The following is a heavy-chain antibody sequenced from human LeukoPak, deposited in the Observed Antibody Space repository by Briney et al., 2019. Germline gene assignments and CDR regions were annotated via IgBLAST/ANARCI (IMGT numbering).Heavy chain of an antibody. D-gene: IGHD5-12*01. CDR3: AKEQDLVGTTYYFGH. CDR1: GFGFRSYG. V-gene: IGHV3-30*02. J-gene: IGHJ4*02. CDR2: IRSDGSDT. Sequence: PGGSLRLSCAASGFGFRSYGVHWVRQAPGKGLEWVAFIRSDGSDTYYADSVRGRFSISRDNSKNSVYLQMNSLRAEDTAAHYCAKEQDLVGTTYYFGHWGQGTLVIVSS.